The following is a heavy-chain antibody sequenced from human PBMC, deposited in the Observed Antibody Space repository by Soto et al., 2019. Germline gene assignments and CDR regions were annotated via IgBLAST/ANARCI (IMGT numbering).Heavy chain of an antibody. J-gene: IGHJ4*02. D-gene: IGHD1-26*01. CDR1: GYTLTGHY. V-gene: IGHV1-2*02. Sequence: ASVKVSCKASGYTLTGHYIHWVRQAPEQGPEWMGEIGPESGATRYAQKFQGRVTMTRDTSITTVYMELKNLSPDDTAVYYCGGGRSGQIVVFYWGQGTPVTVSS. CDR2: IGPESGAT. CDR3: GGGRSGQIVVFY.